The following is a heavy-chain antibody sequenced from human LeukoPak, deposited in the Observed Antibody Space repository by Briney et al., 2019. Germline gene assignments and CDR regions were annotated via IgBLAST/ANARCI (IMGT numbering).Heavy chain of an antibody. CDR2: INAGNGNT. J-gene: IGHJ6*02. Sequence: ASVKVSCKASGYTFTSFAMHWVRQAPGQGLEWVGWINAGNGNTKYSQKFQGRVTITRDTSASTAYMELSSLRSEDTAVYYCARGVSIAGLDVWGQGTTVTVSS. CDR3: ARGVSIAGLDV. D-gene: IGHD6-6*01. CDR1: GYTFTSFA. V-gene: IGHV1-3*01.